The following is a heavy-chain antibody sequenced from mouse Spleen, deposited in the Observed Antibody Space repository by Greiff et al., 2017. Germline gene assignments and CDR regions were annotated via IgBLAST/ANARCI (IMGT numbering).Heavy chain of an antibody. CDR1: GFTFSSYA. CDR2: INSNGGST. V-gene: IGHV5-6-2*01. CDR3: ARHPNYYAMDY. J-gene: IGHJ4*01. Sequence: EVQLVESGGGLVKPGGSLKLSCAASGFTFSSYAMSWVRQTPEKRLEWVAAINSNGGSTYYPDTVKDRFTISRDNAKNTLYLQMSSLRSEDTALYYCARHPNYYAMDYWGQGTSVTVSS.